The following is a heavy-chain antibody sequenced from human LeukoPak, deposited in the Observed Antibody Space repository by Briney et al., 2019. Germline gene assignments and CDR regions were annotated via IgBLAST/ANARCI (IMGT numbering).Heavy chain of an antibody. J-gene: IGHJ4*02. CDR1: GFTVSSNY. V-gene: IGHV3-66*01. D-gene: IGHD3-22*01. CDR2: IYPNGNT. CDR3: ARDSYYDRSGYYHYYFDY. Sequence: GGSLRLSCAASGFTVSSNYMNWVRQAPGKGLEWVSMIYPNGNTFYTDSVKGRFTISRDNSKNTLDLQMNSLRAEDTAVYYCARDSYYDRSGYYHYYFDYWGQGTLVTVSS.